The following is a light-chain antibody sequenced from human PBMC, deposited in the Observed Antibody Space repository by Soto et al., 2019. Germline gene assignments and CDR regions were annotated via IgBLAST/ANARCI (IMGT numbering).Light chain of an antibody. Sequence: EIVLTQSPATLSLSPGERATLSCRASQSVSSYLAWYQQKPGQAPRLLIYDASNRATGIPARFSGSGSATEFTLTINSLEPEDFALYYCQQRYNWPPTFGQGTKVDIK. CDR3: QQRYNWPPT. CDR1: QSVSSY. J-gene: IGKJ1*01. CDR2: DAS. V-gene: IGKV3-11*01.